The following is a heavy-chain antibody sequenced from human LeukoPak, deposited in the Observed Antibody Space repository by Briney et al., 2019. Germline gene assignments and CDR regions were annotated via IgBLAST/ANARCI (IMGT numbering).Heavy chain of an antibody. CDR3: ARDGTADCWGGSDGMDV. D-gene: IGHD3-3*01. CDR1: GFTFSSYA. J-gene: IGHJ6*01. Sequence: GGSLRLSCAASGFTFSSYAMHWVRQAPGKGLEYVSVISSNGGSTYYAHSVKGRFTISRDNSKNTLYLQMGSLRAEEMAVYYCARDGTADCWGGSDGMDVSGEGSTVTASS. CDR2: ISSNGGST. V-gene: IGHV3-64*01.